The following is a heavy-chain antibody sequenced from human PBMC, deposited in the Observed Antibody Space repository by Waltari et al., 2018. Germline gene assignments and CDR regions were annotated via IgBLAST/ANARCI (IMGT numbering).Heavy chain of an antibody. CDR3: ARAPVGDPYKIDY. V-gene: IGHV1-46*01. Sequence: QVQLVQSGAEVKKPGASVKVSCKASGSSFTTYHFHRVRQAPGQGLEWLGIINPSGGGASYAQEFEGRVTMTRDTSTNTVYMAVSSLTSADTAVYYCARAPVGDPYKIDYWGQGTPVTVSS. CDR1: GSSFTTYH. CDR2: INPSGGGA. D-gene: IGHD1-26*01. J-gene: IGHJ4*02.